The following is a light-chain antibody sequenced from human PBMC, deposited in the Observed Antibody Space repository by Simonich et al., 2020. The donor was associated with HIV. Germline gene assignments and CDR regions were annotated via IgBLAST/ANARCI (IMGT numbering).Light chain of an antibody. CDR3: QQYYSTPPT. V-gene: IGKV4-1*01. CDR2: WAS. CDR1: QSVLYSSNSKNY. J-gene: IGKJ1*01. Sequence: DIVMTQSPDSLAVSLGERATINCKSSQSVLYSSNSKNYLAWYQQKPGQPPKLLIYWASTRESGVPERFSGSGSGTDFTLTISSLQAEDVAVYYCQQYYSTPPTFGQGTKVNIK.